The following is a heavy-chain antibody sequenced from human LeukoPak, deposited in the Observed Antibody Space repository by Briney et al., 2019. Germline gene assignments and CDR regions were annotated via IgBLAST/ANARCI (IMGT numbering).Heavy chain of an antibody. J-gene: IGHJ6*02. Sequence: GGSLRLSCAASGFTFSIYVMSWVRQAPGKGLEWVSTLSGRGGNSYYADSVKGRFTISRDNSKNTLYLQMNSLRAEDTAVYYCVRALDYYYYYGMDVWGQGTTVTVSS. V-gene: IGHV3-23*01. CDR2: LSGRGGNS. CDR3: VRALDYYYYYGMDV. CDR1: GFTFSIYV. D-gene: IGHD3-16*01.